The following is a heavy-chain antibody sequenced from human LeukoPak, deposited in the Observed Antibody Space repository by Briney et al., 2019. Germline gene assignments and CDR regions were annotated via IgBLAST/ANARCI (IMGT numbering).Heavy chain of an antibody. Sequence: GGSLRLSCAASGFTFSSSSMNWVRQAPGKGLEWVSSISPSSSHIYYADSVKGRFIISRDNAKNSLYLQMNSLRAEDTAVYYCARLSGTSALYYLDYWGQGTRVTVPS. CDR2: ISPSSSHI. J-gene: IGHJ4*02. V-gene: IGHV3-21*06. CDR1: GFTFSSSS. CDR3: ARLSGTSALYYLDY. D-gene: IGHD2-2*01.